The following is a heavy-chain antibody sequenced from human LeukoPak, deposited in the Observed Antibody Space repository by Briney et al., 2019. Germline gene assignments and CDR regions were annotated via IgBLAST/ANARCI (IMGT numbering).Heavy chain of an antibody. J-gene: IGHJ6*02. CDR3: AKDTSGSTSYSYHYGMDV. CDR2: ICGSGGNT. V-gene: IGHV3-23*01. D-gene: IGHD1-26*01. Sequence: GGSLRHSRVTPGFSFSSDAMCRVPPALGTRLEWGSVICGSGGNTYYADYVKGRFTISRDNSKSTLYLQMNSLRAEDTAVYYCAKDTSGSTSYSYHYGMDVWGQGTTVTVSS. CDR1: GFSFSSDA.